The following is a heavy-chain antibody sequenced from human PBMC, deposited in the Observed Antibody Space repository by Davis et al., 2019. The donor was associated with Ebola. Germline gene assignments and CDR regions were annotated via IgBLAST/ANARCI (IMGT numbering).Heavy chain of an antibody. J-gene: IGHJ6*04. CDR1: GFTLSSYN. CDR3: AKRATVKVAGANYYNAMDV. Sequence: PGGSLRLSCAASGFTLSSYNMNWVRQVPGKGLEWVSCINNSGRTLYYADSVKGRFTISRDNSKNTLYLQMNSLRAEDTAVFYCAKRATVKVAGANYYNAMDVWGRGTTVTVSS. D-gene: IGHD6-19*01. V-gene: IGHV3-48*01. CDR2: INNSGRTL.